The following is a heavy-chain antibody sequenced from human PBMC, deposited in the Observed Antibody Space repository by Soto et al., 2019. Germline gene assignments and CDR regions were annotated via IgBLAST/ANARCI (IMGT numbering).Heavy chain of an antibody. D-gene: IGHD6-13*01. CDR1: GYSFTSYW. V-gene: IGHV5-10-1*01. CDR3: ARFESGYSSSWYGTRDY. Sequence: EVQLVQSGAEVKKPGESLRISCKGSGYSFTSYWISWVRQMPGKGLEWMGRIDPSDSYTNYSPSFQGHVTISADKSISTAYLQGSSLKASDTAMYYCARFESGYSSSWYGTRDYWGQGTLVTVSS. J-gene: IGHJ4*02. CDR2: IDPSDSYT.